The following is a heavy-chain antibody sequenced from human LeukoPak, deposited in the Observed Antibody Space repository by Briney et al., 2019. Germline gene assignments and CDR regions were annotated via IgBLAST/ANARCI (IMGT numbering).Heavy chain of an antibody. V-gene: IGHV1-18*01. Sequence: GASVKVSCKASGYTFTSYGISWVRQAPGQGLECMGCAYNVNTNYAQKLQGRVTMTTDTSTSTAYMELRGLRSDDTAVYYCARAEWIQLWSPYFDYWGQGTLVTVSS. J-gene: IGHJ4*02. CDR2: AYNVNT. CDR1: GYTFTSYG. CDR3: ARAEWIQLWSPYFDY. D-gene: IGHD5-18*01.